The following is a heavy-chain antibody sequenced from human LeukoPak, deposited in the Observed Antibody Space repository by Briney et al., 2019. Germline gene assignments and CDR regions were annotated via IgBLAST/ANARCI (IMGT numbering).Heavy chain of an antibody. V-gene: IGHV3-21*01. J-gene: IGHJ4*02. Sequence: PGGSLRLSCAASGFTFSSYEMNWVRQAPGKGLEWVSSNSSSSSYIYYADSVKGRFTISRDNAKNSLYLQMNSLRAEDTAVYYCARADWDTAMIGYWGQGTLVTVSS. CDR1: GFTFSSYE. CDR3: ARADWDTAMIGY. CDR2: NSSSSSYI. D-gene: IGHD5-18*01.